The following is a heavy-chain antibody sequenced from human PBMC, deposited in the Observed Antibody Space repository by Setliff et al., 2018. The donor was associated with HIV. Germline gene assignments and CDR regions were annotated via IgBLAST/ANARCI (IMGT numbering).Heavy chain of an antibody. D-gene: IGHD1-26*01. Sequence: GGSLRLSCSPSGFTFVDYAVTWVRQAPGKGLEWVANIKQDGSNKYYADSVKGRFTISRDNSKNTLYLQMNSLRAEDTAVYYCASPRVGATFIPAFSFDYWGQGTLVTVSS. J-gene: IGHJ4*02. V-gene: IGHV3-30*02. CDR1: GFTFVDYA. CDR3: ASPRVGATFIPAFSFDY. CDR2: IKQDGSNK.